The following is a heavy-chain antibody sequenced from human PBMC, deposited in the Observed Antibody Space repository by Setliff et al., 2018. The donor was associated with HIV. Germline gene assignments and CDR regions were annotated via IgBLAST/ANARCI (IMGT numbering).Heavy chain of an antibody. Sequence: ASVKVSCKASGYTFTSYDINWVRQATGQGLEWMGWMNPNSGNTGYAQKFQGRVTITRNTSISTAYMELSSLRSEDTAVYYCARGPRIAAAAPYYYYYMDVWGKGTTVTVSS. CDR3: ARGPRIAAAAPYYYYYMDV. V-gene: IGHV1-8*03. D-gene: IGHD6-13*01. CDR2: MNPNSGNT. J-gene: IGHJ6*03. CDR1: GYTFTSYD.